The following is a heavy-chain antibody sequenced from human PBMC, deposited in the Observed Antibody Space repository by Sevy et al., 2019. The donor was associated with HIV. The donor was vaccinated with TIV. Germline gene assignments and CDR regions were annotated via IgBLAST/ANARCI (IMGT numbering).Heavy chain of an antibody. CDR3: VRERNLKYRDPLGQ. CDR2: LNSDGSVA. Sequence: GGSLRLSCAASGFTLASEFSFSSYYMHWVRQVPGKGLVWVSCLNSDGSVATYAASVKGRFTISRANAKKTLYLQMNSLKADDTAEYYCVRERNLKYRDPLGQWGQGTLVTVSS. J-gene: IGHJ4*02. V-gene: IGHV3-74*01. D-gene: IGHD4-17*01. CDR1: GFTLASEFSFSSYY.